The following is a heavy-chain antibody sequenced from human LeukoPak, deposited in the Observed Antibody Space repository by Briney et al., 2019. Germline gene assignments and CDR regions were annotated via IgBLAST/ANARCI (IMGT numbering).Heavy chain of an antibody. CDR3: ASSGYYYDSSGYYYS. D-gene: IGHD3-22*01. CDR2: ISAYNGNT. V-gene: IGHV1-18*01. J-gene: IGHJ5*02. CDR1: GYTFTSYG. Sequence: ASVKVSCKASGYTFTSYGISWVRRAPGQGLEWMGWISAYNGNTNYAQKLQGRVTMTTDTSTSTAYMELRSLRSDDTAVYYCASSGYYYDSSGYYYSWGQGTLVTVSS.